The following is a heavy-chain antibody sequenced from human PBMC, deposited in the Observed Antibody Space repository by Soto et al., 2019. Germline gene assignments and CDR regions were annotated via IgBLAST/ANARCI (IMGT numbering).Heavy chain of an antibody. J-gene: IGHJ6*02. CDR2: IIPIFGTA. CDR1: GGTFSSYA. CDR3: ARDLHGDTAMVYYYYYGMDV. V-gene: IGHV1-69*06. D-gene: IGHD5-18*01. Sequence: SVKVSCKASGGTFSSYAISWVRQAPGQGLEWMGGIIPIFGTANYAQKFQGRVTITADKSTSTAYMELSSLRSEDTAVYYRARDLHGDTAMVYYYYYGMDVWGQGTTVTVSS.